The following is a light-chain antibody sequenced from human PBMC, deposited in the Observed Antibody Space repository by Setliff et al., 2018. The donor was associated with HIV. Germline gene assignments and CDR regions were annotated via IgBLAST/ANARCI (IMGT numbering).Light chain of an antibody. Sequence: QSVLTQPASVSGSPGQSITISCTGTSSDIAIYNFVSWYQHHPGKAPKLIIYDVSNRPPGVSNRFSGSKSGNTASLTISGLQAEDEADYYCSSYTSSSTLGFGTGTKVTVL. CDR2: DVS. CDR3: SSYTSSSTLG. J-gene: IGLJ1*01. V-gene: IGLV2-14*03. CDR1: SSDIAIYNF.